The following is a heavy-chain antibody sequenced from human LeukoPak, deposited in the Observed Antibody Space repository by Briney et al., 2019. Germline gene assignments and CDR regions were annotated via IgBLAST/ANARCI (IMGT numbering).Heavy chain of an antibody. D-gene: IGHD3-10*01. Sequence: PGGSLRLSCAVSGFTVSSNYMNWVRQAPGKGLEWVSVIYSGGRTYYADSVKGRFTISRDNSKNTLYLQMNSLRAEDTAVYYCAKRMQGSGSYYNTFDYWGQGTLVTVSS. CDR1: GFTVSSNY. J-gene: IGHJ4*02. CDR3: AKRMQGSGSYYNTFDY. CDR2: IYSGGRT. V-gene: IGHV3-66*01.